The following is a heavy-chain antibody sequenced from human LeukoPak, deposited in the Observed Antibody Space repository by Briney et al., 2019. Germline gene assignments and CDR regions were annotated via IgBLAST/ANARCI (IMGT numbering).Heavy chain of an antibody. CDR2: TSGSGGGT. J-gene: IGHJ4*03. CDR1: GFTFSSYA. CDR3: ARSIYGSGSYYAFDY. D-gene: IGHD3-10*01. Sequence: GGSLRLSCAASGFTFSSYAMSWVRQAPGNGLEWVSATSGSGGGTYYADSVKGRFTISRDNSKNTLSLQMNSLRAEDTAVFYCARSIYGSGSYYAFDYWAQGPMVSVSS. V-gene: IGHV3-23*01.